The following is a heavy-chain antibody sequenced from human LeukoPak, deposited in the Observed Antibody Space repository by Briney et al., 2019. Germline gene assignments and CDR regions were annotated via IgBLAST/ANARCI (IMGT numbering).Heavy chain of an antibody. CDR1: GGSISSSSYY. J-gene: IGHJ3*02. Sequence: TSETLSPTCTVSGGSISSSSYYWGWIRQPPGKGLEWIGSIYYSGSTYYNPSLKSRVTISVDTSKNQFSLKLSSVTAADTAVYYCARVGWYSSSLAAFDIWGQGTMVTVSS. D-gene: IGHD6-13*01. CDR2: IYYSGST. CDR3: ARVGWYSSSLAAFDI. V-gene: IGHV4-39*07.